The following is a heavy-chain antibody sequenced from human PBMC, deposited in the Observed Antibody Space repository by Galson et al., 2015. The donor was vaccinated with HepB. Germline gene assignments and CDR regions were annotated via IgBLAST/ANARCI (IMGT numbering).Heavy chain of an antibody. V-gene: IGHV3-53*01. CDR3: ARDKIEGSIGWHDFDY. D-gene: IGHD3-22*01. CDR1: GLTVSSNY. Sequence: SLRLSCAASGLTVSSNYMSWVRQAPGKGLEWVSVIYADGRTYYADSVKGRFTISRDDSKNMVYLQMNSLRAEDTAVYYCARDKIEGSIGWHDFDYWGQGTQVIVSS. J-gene: IGHJ4*02. CDR2: IYADGRT.